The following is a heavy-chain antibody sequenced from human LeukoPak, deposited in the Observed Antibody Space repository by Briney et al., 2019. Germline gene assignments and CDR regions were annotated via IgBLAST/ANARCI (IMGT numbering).Heavy chain of an antibody. D-gene: IGHD1-26*01. V-gene: IGHV1-2*06. J-gene: IGHJ4*02. Sequence: ASVKVSCKASGYTFTGYYMHWVRQAPGQGLEWMGRINPNSGGTNYAQKFQGRVTMTRDTSISTAYMELSRLRSDDTAVYYCARGRRWELLRYYFDYWGQGTLVTVSS. CDR1: GYTFTGYY. CDR3: ARGRRWELLRYYFDY. CDR2: INPNSGGT.